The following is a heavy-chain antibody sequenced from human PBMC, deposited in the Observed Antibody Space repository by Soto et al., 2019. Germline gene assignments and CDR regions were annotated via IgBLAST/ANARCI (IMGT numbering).Heavy chain of an antibody. CDR1: EFTFRNYG. J-gene: IGHJ2*01. D-gene: IGHD2-2*02. V-gene: IGHV3-33*01. CDR2: IWYDATKK. Sequence: QVQLVESGVDVVQPGRSLRLYCAASEFTFRNYGMHWVRQAPGKGLEWVAVIWYDATKKYYADSVKGRFTISRDNSKNTLYLQMDSLRAEDTAVYYCARDIRSRYFDLWGRGTLVTVSS. CDR3: ARDIRSRYFDL.